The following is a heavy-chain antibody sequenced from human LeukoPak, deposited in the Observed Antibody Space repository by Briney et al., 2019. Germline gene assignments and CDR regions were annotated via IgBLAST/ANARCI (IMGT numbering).Heavy chain of an antibody. V-gene: IGHV4-59*08. D-gene: IGHD1-14*01. CDR1: GGSISNYY. J-gene: IGHJ6*02. CDR2: IYYSGST. Sequence: SETLSLTCTVSGGSISNYYWSWIRQPPGKGLEWIGYIYYSGSTNYNPSLKSRVTISVDTSKNQFSLKLSSVTAADTAVYYCARLRYPDYYYGMDVWGQGTTVTVSS. CDR3: ARLRYPDYYYGMDV.